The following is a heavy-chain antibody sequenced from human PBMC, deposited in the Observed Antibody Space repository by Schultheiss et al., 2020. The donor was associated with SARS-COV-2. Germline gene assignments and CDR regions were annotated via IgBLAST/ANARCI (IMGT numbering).Heavy chain of an antibody. D-gene: IGHD1-26*01. CDR2: ISSSSSTI. Sequence: GGSLRLSCAASGFTFSSYSMNWVRQAPGKGLEWVSYISSSSSTIYYADSVKGRFTISRDNAKNSLYLQMNSLRAEDTAVYYCARDHQDSGSYYPDYWGQGTLVTVSS. CDR1: GFTFSSYS. CDR3: ARDHQDSGSYYPDY. J-gene: IGHJ4*02. V-gene: IGHV3-48*01.